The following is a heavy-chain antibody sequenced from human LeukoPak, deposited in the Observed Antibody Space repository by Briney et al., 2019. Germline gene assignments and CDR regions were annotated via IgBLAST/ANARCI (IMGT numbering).Heavy chain of an antibody. CDR2: IWYDGSNK. V-gene: IGHV3-33*01. J-gene: IGHJ4*02. CDR1: GFTFSSYG. Sequence: GGSLRRSCAASGFTFSSYGMHWVRQAPGKGLEGGAVIWYDGSNKYYADSVKGRFTISRDNYKNTLYLQMISLRAEDPAVYYCASRGAVAGTHYFHYGRQGPLVPVPS. D-gene: IGHD6-19*01. CDR3: ASRGAVAGTHYFHY.